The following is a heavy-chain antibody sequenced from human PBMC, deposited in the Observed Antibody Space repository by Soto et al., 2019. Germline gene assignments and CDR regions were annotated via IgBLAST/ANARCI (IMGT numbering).Heavy chain of an antibody. V-gene: IGHV4-59*01. Sequence: SETLSLTCTVSGGSISSYYWSWIRQPPGKGLEWIGYIYYSGSTNYNPSLKSRATISVDTSKNHFSLKMSSVTAADTAVYYCARGPVLSRAGSDYWGQGTLVTVSS. CDR3: ARGPVLSRAGSDY. D-gene: IGHD3-3*01. CDR2: IYYSGST. J-gene: IGHJ4*02. CDR1: GGSISSYY.